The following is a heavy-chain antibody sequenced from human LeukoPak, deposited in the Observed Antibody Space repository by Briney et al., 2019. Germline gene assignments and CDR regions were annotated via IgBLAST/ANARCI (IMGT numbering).Heavy chain of an antibody. J-gene: IGHJ1*01. D-gene: IGHD6-6*01. Sequence: PSETLSLTCAVSGGSISSSNWWSWVRQPPGKGLEWIGEIYHSGSTNYNPSLKSRVTISVDTSKNQFSLKLSSVTAADTAVYYCARARGGIAARPLPPWGQGTLVTVSS. CDR1: GGSISSSNW. V-gene: IGHV4-4*02. CDR2: IYHSGST. CDR3: ARARGGIAARPLPP.